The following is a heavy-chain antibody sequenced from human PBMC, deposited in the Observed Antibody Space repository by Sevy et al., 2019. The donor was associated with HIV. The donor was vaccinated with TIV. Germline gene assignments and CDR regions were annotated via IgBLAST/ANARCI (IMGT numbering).Heavy chain of an antibody. CDR2: IYHSGST. J-gene: IGHJ6*02. D-gene: IGHD2-2*01. V-gene: IGHV4-4*02. Sequence: SETLSLTCAVSGGSISSSNWWSWVRQPPGKGLEWIGEIYHSGSTNYNPSLKSRVTISEDKSKNQFSLKLSSVTAADTAVYYCASAHSIFAAADKYYYYYGMDVWGQGTTVTVSS. CDR1: GGSISSSNW. CDR3: ASAHSIFAAADKYYYYYGMDV.